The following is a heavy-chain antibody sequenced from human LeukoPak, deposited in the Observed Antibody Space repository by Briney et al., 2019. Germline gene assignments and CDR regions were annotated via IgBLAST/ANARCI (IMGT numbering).Heavy chain of an antibody. D-gene: IGHD5-24*01. V-gene: IGHV5-51*01. Sequence: GEPLKISCKGSGYRFTTYWIGWVRQMPGKGLEWMGIIYPGDSDSRYSPSFQGQVTISADKSINTAYLQWSSLKASDTAIYYCARQALGGYNDYWGQGTLVTVSS. CDR3: ARQALGGYNDY. CDR2: IYPGDSDS. CDR1: GYRFTTYW. J-gene: IGHJ4*02.